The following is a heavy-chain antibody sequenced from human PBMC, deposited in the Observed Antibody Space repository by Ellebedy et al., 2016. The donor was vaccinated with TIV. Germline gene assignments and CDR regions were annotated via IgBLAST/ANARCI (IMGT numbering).Heavy chain of an antibody. Sequence: GGSLRLSCAASGFSFNTYWMHWVRQAPGKGLVWVSRISSDVDTTNYADSVKGRFIVSRDNANNTLYLQMNSLRAEDTAVYYCARGGSYFHFDYWGQGSLVTVSS. CDR2: ISSDVDTT. CDR1: GFSFNTYW. D-gene: IGHD1-26*01. V-gene: IGHV3-74*01. CDR3: ARGGSYFHFDY. J-gene: IGHJ4*02.